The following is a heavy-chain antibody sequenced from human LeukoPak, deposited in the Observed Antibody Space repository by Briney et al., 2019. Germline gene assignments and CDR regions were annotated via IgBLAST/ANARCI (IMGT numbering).Heavy chain of an antibody. V-gene: IGHV3-33*08. J-gene: IGHJ4*02. CDR3: ARVVYYYDSSGYLWGYYFDY. CDR2: IWYDGSNK. Sequence: QPGGSLRLSCAASGFTFSSYEMHWVRQAPGKGLEWVAVIWYDGSNKYYADSVKGRFTISRDNSKNTLYLQMNSLRAGDTAVYYCARVVYYYDSSGYLWGYYFDYWGQGTLVTVSS. CDR1: GFTFSSYE. D-gene: IGHD3-22*01.